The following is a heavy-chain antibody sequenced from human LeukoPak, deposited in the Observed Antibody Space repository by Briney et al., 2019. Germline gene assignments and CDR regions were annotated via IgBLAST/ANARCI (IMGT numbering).Heavy chain of an antibody. J-gene: IGHJ4*02. CDR1: GFTFSYYG. CDR2: ISYDENTK. Sequence: GGSLRLSCAASGFTFSYYGMHWVRQAPGKGLEWVAAISYDENTKYYADSLEGRFTISRDNSKSTLYLQMNSLRAEDTAVYYCARSQVLLWFGELKHWGQGTLVTVSS. CDR3: ARSQVLLWFGELKH. V-gene: IGHV3-30*03. D-gene: IGHD3-10*01.